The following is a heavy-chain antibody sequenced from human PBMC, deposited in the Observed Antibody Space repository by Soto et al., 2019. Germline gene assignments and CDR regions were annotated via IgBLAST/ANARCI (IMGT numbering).Heavy chain of an antibody. J-gene: IGHJ4*02. CDR2: ISGSGRST. D-gene: IGHD2-2*01. CDR3: AKEATVPYFDY. CDR1: GFTFSSFA. Sequence: GGSLRLSCAASGFTFSSFAMSWVRQAPGKGLEWVSAISGSGRSTYFADSVKGRFTISRDNSKNTLYLQMNSLRADDTAVYYCAKEATVPYFDYWGQGTLVTVSS. V-gene: IGHV3-23*01.